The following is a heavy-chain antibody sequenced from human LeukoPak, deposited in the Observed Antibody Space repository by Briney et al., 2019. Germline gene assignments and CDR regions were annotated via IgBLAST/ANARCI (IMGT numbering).Heavy chain of an antibody. Sequence: ASVKVSCKASGYTFTGYYIHWVRQAPGQGLEWMGWISGYNGNTNYAQKLQGRVTMTRDTSTSTVYMELSSLRSEDTAVYYCARVVAGPIFDYWGQGTLVTVSP. CDR1: GYTFTGYY. CDR2: ISGYNGNT. D-gene: IGHD5-12*01. V-gene: IGHV1-18*04. J-gene: IGHJ4*02. CDR3: ARVVAGPIFDY.